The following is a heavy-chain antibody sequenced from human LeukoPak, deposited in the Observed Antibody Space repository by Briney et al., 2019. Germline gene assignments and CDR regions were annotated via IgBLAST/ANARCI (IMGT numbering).Heavy chain of an antibody. V-gene: IGHV4-59*11. CDR1: DDSFSSHY. Sequence: SETLSLTCAVSDDSFSSHYWTWVRQPPGKGLEWIGYISYIGRTNYNPSLKSRVTISIDTSKNQFSLKLTSVTAADTAVYYCARDLVTVTKGFDIWGQGTMVSVSS. CDR2: ISYIGRT. J-gene: IGHJ3*02. CDR3: ARDLVTVTKGFDI. D-gene: IGHD4-17*01.